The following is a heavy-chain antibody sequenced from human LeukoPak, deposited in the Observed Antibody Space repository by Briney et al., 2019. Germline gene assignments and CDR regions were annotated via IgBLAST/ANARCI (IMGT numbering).Heavy chain of an antibody. Sequence: SQTLSLTCTVSGGSISSCGYYWSWIRQHPGKGLEWIAYIYYSGNTYYNPSLKSRVTISVDTSKNQFSLKLSSVTAADTAVYYCAREYCSGGSCPVDNWGQGTLVTVSS. D-gene: IGHD2-15*01. CDR1: GGSISSCGYY. V-gene: IGHV4-31*03. J-gene: IGHJ4*02. CDR2: IYYSGNT. CDR3: AREYCSGGSCPVDN.